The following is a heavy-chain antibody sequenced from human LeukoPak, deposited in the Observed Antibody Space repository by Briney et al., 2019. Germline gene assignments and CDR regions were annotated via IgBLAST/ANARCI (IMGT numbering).Heavy chain of an antibody. CDR1: GGSISSSSYY. D-gene: IGHD2-2*01. J-gene: IGHJ3*02. Sequence: SETLSLTCTVSGGSISSSSYYWGWIRQPPGKGLEWIGSIYYSGSTYYNPCLKSRVTISVDTSKNQFSLKLSSVTAADTAVYYCARRQDIVVVPAATDAFDIWGQGTMVTVSS. CDR2: IYYSGST. V-gene: IGHV4-39*01. CDR3: ARRQDIVVVPAATDAFDI.